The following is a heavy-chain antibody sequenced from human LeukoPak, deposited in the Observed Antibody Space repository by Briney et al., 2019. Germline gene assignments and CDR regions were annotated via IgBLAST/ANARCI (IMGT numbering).Heavy chain of an antibody. J-gene: IGHJ4*02. V-gene: IGHV1-46*01. CDR2: INPSGGST. D-gene: IGHD6-19*01. CDR3: ARGLSQWLVRDY. CDR1: GYTFTSYY. Sequence: ASVKLSCKSSGYTFTSYYMHWVRQAPGQGLEWMGIINPSGGSTSYAQKFQGRVTMTRDMSTSTVYMELSSLRSEDTAVYYCARGLSQWLVRDYWGQGTLVTVSS.